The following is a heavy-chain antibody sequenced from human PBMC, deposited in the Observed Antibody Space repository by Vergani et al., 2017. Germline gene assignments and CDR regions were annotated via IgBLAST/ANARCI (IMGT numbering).Heavy chain of an antibody. D-gene: IGHD1-26*01. CDR3: ARDRIPGHREYIVGAEHRAYAFDI. CDR1: GYTFTSYG. J-gene: IGHJ3*02. V-gene: IGHV1-18*01. CDR2: ISAYNGNT. Sequence: QVQLVQSGAEVKKPGASVKVSCKASGYTFTSYGISWVRQAPGQGLEWMGWISAYNGNTNYAQKLQGRVTMTTDTSTSTAYMELRSLRSDDTAVYYCARDRIPGHREYIVGAEHRAYAFDIWGQGTMVTVSS.